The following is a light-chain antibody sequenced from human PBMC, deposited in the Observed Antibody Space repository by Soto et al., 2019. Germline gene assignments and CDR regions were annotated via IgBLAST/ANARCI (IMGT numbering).Light chain of an antibody. V-gene: IGKV4-1*01. CDR2: WAS. CDR3: QQYYITLAT. CDR1: QSVLYSSNNKNY. J-gene: IGKJ1*01. Sequence: DIVMTQSPDSLAVSLGERATINCKSSQSVLYSSNNKNYLAWYQQKPGQPPKLLIYWASTRESGVPDRFSGSGSGTDFTLTISSLQAEDVAVYYCQQYYITLATFGQGTKVEIK.